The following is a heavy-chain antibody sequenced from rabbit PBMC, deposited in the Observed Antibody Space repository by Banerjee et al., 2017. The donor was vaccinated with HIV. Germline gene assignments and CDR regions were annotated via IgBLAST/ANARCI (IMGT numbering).Heavy chain of an antibody. CDR1: GFSLSANDF. Sequence: LVQPEGSLTLTCTASGFSLSANDFIYWVRQAPGKGLEWIACIDTGSRDFTYYASWAKGRFTISKTSSTTVTLQMTSLTVADTATYFCARDTGSSFSTYGMDLWGPGTLVTVS. CDR2: IDTGSRDFT. CDR3: ARDTGSSFSTYGMDL. J-gene: IGHJ6*01. V-gene: IGHV1S45*01. D-gene: IGHD8-1*01.